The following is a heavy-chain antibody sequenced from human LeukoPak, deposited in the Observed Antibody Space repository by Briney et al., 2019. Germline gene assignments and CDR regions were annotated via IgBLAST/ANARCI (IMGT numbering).Heavy chain of an antibody. Sequence: SETLSLTCTVSGGSLSSDNFYWSWIRQPPGKGLEWVGNIYYTGNTNYNPSLKSRVTISVDTSKNQFSLKLSSVTAADTAVYYCARTSDYYGSGSYYNGYWFDPWGQGTLVTVSS. CDR3: ARTSDYYGSGSYYNGYWFDP. V-gene: IGHV4-61*01. D-gene: IGHD3-10*01. J-gene: IGHJ5*02. CDR1: GGSLSSDNFY. CDR2: IYYTGNT.